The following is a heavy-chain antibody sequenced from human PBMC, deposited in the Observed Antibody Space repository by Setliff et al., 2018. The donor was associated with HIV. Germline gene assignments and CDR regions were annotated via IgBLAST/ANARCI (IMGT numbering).Heavy chain of an antibody. V-gene: IGHV4-39*01. J-gene: IGHJ6*03. CDR3: VNSGYDGDYYYYMDV. D-gene: IGHD5-12*01. CDR2: LYDTGRT. Sequence: SETLSLTCSVSGGSVIKDNFYWGWIRQAPTKGLEWMGTLYDTGRTYYNPPLKSRVSIFVDTTKNEFSLNLRYVTAADTAVYFCVNSGYDGDYYYYMDVWGKGSTVTVSS. CDR1: GGSVIKDNFY.